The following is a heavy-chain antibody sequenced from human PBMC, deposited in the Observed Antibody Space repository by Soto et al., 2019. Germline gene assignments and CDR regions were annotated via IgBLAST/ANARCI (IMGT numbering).Heavy chain of an antibody. D-gene: IGHD2-21*02. J-gene: IGHJ4*02. CDR2: ISYDGSNK. Sequence: PGGSLRLSCAASGFTFSSYAMHWVRQAPGKGLEWVAVISYDGSNKYYADSVKGRFTISRDNSKNTLYLQMNSLRAEDTAVYYCASERGDRFDYWGQGTLVTV. V-gene: IGHV3-30-3*01. CDR3: ASERGDRFDY. CDR1: GFTFSSYA.